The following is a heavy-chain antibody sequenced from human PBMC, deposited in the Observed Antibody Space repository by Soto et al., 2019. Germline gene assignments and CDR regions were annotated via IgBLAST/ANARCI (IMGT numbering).Heavy chain of an antibody. CDR3: ARDQLRPGILYSLGVLLPEYGL. CDR2: ISVSGNNA. CDR1: GFAFSTFA. Sequence: PGGSVRLSXAASGFAFSTFAMTWVRQAPGKGLEWVAAISVSGNNAYYADSVKGRFTISRDNSQNSVFLQMSSLRADDTAVYYCARDQLRPGILYSLGVLLPEYGLWGQGTLVTVS. D-gene: IGHD3-22*01. V-gene: IGHV3-23*01. J-gene: IGHJ4*02.